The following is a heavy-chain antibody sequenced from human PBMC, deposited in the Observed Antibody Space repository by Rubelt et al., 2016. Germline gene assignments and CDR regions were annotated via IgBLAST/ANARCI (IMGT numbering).Heavy chain of an antibody. CDR2: IYYTGSA. J-gene: IGHJ4*02. Sequence: QVRLQESGPGLVKPSETLSLTCTVSGGSISSYYWSWIRQPPGQGLEWIAYIYYTGSAAYNPSLKSQVTISVDTSKNQLSLKMSSVTAAYTAVDYCGASNIELGGTYGDYRHWGQGTLVTVSS. CDR1: GGSISSYY. D-gene: IGHD4-17*01. V-gene: IGHV4-59*08. CDR3: GASNIELGGTYGDYRH.